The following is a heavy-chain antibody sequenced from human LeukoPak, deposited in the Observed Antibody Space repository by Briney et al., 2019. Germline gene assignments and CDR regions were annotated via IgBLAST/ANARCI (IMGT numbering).Heavy chain of an antibody. V-gene: IGHV4-39*02. J-gene: IGHJ6*03. D-gene: IGHD3-10*01. Sequence: SETLSLTCTVSGGSISSSSYYWGWIRQPPGKGLEWIGGIYYSGSTYYNPSLKSRVTISVDTSKNQFSLKLSSVTAADTAVYYCARDRGVRGFFAHYYYYYMDVWGKGTTVTVSS. CDR2: IYYSGST. CDR3: ARDRGVRGFFAHYYYYYMDV. CDR1: GGSISSSSYY.